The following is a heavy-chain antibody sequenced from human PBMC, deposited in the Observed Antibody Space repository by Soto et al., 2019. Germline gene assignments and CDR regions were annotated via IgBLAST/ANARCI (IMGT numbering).Heavy chain of an antibody. CDR3: ARQDRLRRGLFY. CDR2: IYYSGST. CDR1: GGSISSGDYY. D-gene: IGHD4-17*01. J-gene: IGHJ4*02. Sequence: LSLTCTVSGGSISSGDYYWSWIRQPPGKGLEWIGYIYYSGSTYYNPSLKSRVTISVDTSKNQFSLELSSVTAADTAVYYCARQDRLRRGLFYWGQGTLVTVSS. V-gene: IGHV4-30-4*01.